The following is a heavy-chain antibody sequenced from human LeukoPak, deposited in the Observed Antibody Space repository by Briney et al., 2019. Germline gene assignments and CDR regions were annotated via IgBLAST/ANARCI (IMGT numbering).Heavy chain of an antibody. Sequence: GGSLRLSCSASGFTFNNYPMYWVRQPPGKGLGYVSVISSNGGSTYYADSVKGRFTISRDNSKNTLYLQMSSLRDEDTAVYYCVGGFYWGQGTLVTVSS. CDR1: GFTFNNYP. CDR2: ISSNGGST. D-gene: IGHD3-16*01. CDR3: VGGFY. V-gene: IGHV3-64D*06. J-gene: IGHJ4*02.